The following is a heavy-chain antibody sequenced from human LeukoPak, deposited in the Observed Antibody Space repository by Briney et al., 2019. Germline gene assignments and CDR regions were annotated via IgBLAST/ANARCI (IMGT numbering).Heavy chain of an antibody. Sequence: GRSLRLSCAASGFTFSNYAMNWVRQAPGKGLEWVAVISNDGSNSYYADSVKGRFTISRDNSKNTLYLQMNILRAEDTAVYYCARAFSTTAFDYWGQGTLVTVSS. CDR1: GFTFSNYA. J-gene: IGHJ4*02. D-gene: IGHD4-17*01. V-gene: IGHV3-30*04. CDR2: ISNDGSNS. CDR3: ARAFSTTAFDY.